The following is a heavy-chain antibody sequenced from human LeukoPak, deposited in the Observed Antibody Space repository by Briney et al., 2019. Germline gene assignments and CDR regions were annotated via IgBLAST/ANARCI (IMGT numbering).Heavy chain of an antibody. CDR2: IKKDGSDK. J-gene: IGHJ4*02. CDR3: ARDRGYLSFDY. Sequence: GGSLRLSCAASGFTFSSYWMSWVRQAPGKGLEWVANIKKDGSDKYYVDSVKGRFTISRDNAKNSLYLQVNSLRAEDTAVYYCARDRGYLSFDYWGQGTLVTVSS. D-gene: IGHD3-10*01. V-gene: IGHV3-7*05. CDR1: GFTFSSYW.